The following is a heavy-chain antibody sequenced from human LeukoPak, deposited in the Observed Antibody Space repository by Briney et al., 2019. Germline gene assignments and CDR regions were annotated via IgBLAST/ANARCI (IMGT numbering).Heavy chain of an antibody. J-gene: IGHJ4*02. Sequence: ASVKVSCRASGYTFTSYDINWVRQATGQGLEWMGWMNPNSGNTGYAQKFQGRVTMTRNTSISTAYMELSSLRSEDTAVYYCARRGVGYCSGGSCYHFDYWGQGTLVTVSS. CDR3: ARRGVGYCSGGSCYHFDY. CDR2: MNPNSGNT. D-gene: IGHD2-15*01. V-gene: IGHV1-8*01. CDR1: GYTFTSYD.